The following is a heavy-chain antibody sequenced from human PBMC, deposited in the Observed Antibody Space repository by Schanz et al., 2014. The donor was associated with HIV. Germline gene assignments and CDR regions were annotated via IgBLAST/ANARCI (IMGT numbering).Heavy chain of an antibody. V-gene: IGHV3-11*01. D-gene: IGHD3-10*01. Sequence: GQLVEAGGGLGKPGGSLGLSCAASGFTFTDNYMSWVRHPPGKGLEWLLYISVNGATREYADSVKGRFTISRDNARTSLYLQMNSLRAEDTAVYYCARVFGRTYGLPEYWGQGTLVTVSS. CDR2: ISVNGATR. CDR3: ARVFGRTYGLPEY. J-gene: IGHJ4*02. CDR1: GFTFTDNY.